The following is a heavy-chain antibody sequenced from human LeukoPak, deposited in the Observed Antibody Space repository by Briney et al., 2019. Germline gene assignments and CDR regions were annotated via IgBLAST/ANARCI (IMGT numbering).Heavy chain of an antibody. J-gene: IGHJ4*02. CDR2: ITTSSQV. CDR3: ASIWSGSLDY. V-gene: IGHV3-21*01. Sequence: GGSLRLSCAASGLTFTRYSMNWVRQAPGKGLEWVSSITTSSQVYYADSIKGRFSISRDNAKNSLYLQMDSLRAEDTAVYYCASIWSGSLDYWGQGTLVTVSS. D-gene: IGHD3-3*01. CDR1: GLTFTRYS.